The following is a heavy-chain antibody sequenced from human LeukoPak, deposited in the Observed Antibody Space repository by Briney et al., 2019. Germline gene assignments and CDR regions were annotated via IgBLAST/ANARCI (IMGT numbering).Heavy chain of an antibody. J-gene: IGHJ6*02. D-gene: IGHD3-10*01. CDR3: AKPKDSGSPLMDV. CDR2: ISADGTNK. V-gene: IGHV3-30*18. Sequence: GGSLRLSCTASGFTFSNYGIHWVRQAPGKGLEWVAVISADGTNKYYADSVKGRFTISRDDSKNTLYLQMNSLRTDDTAVYYGAKPKDSGSPLMDVWGQGTTVTVS. CDR1: GFTFSNYG.